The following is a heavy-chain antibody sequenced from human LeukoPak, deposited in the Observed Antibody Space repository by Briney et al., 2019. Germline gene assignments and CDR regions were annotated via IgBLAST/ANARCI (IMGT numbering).Heavy chain of an antibody. J-gene: IGHJ4*02. CDR2: ISSGSSNI. V-gene: IGHV3-48*01. CDR3: AKRGSYSSSFTSTFDY. D-gene: IGHD6-6*01. CDR1: GFTFSTYN. Sequence: GGSLRLSCAASGFTFSTYNMNWVRQAPGKGLEWVSYISSGSSNIFYADSVKGRFTISRDNPKNTLYLQMNSLRAEDTAVYYCAKRGSYSSSFTSTFDYWGQGTLVTVSS.